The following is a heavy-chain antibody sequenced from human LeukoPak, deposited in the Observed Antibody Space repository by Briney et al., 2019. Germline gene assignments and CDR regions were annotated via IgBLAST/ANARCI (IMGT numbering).Heavy chain of an antibody. CDR2: IYPGDSDT. CDR1: GYSFTSYW. V-gene: IGHV5-51*01. CDR3: ARYPSLSEYGMDV. D-gene: IGHD2-2*01. Sequence: GESLKISCQGSGYSFTSYWIGWVRQMPGKGLEWMGIIYPGDSDTRYSPSFQGQVTISADKSISTAYLQWSSLKASDTAMYYCARYPSLSEYGMDVWGQGTTVTVSS. J-gene: IGHJ6*02.